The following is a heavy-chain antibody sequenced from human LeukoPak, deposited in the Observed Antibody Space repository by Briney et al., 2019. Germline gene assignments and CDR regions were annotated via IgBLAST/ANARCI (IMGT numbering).Heavy chain of an antibody. D-gene: IGHD4-17*01. CDR2: IYYSGST. CDR1: GGSISSYY. Sequence: KPSETLSLTCTVSGGSISSYYWSWIRQPPGKGLEWIGYIYYSGSTNYNPSLKSRVTISVDTSKNQFSLKLISVTAADTAVYDCAGGFGDYEVGIRGQQVDYWGQGTLVTVSS. V-gene: IGHV4-59*08. CDR3: AGGFGDYEVGIRGQQVDY. J-gene: IGHJ4*02.